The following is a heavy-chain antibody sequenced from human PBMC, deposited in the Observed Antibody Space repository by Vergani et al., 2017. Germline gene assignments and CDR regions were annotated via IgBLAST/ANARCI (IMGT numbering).Heavy chain of an antibody. Sequence: EVQLVESGGGLVQPGGSLRLSCAASGFTFSSYWMSWVRQAPGKGLEWVANIKQDGSEKYYVDSVKGRFTISRDNAKNSLYLQMNSLRAEDTAVYYCARGSSSSPYYYDSSGYESYFDYWGQGTLVTVSS. CDR1: GFTFSSYW. CDR3: ARGSSSSPYYYDSSGYESYFDY. V-gene: IGHV3-7*01. J-gene: IGHJ4*02. D-gene: IGHD3-22*01. CDR2: IKQDGSEK.